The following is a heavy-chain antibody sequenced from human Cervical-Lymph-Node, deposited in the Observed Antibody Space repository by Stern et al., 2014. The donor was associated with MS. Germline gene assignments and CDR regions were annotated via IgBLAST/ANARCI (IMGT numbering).Heavy chain of an antibody. V-gene: IGHV3-74*02. CDR2: IKGDETIT. Sequence: EVQLVESGGGLVRPGGSLRLSCEASGFTFSSYWMHWVRQVPGKGLVWVSRIKGDETITTYADFVKGRFTVSRNNAKNAVYLQVNSLRAEDTAVYYCARGSRGAYYHDYWGQGTLVTVSS. D-gene: IGHD3-3*01. J-gene: IGHJ4*02. CDR3: ARGSRGAYYHDY. CDR1: GFTFSSYW.